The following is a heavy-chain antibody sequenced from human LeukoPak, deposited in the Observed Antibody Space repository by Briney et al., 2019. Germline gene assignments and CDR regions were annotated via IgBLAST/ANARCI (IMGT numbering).Heavy chain of an antibody. V-gene: IGHV3-30*03. CDR1: GFTFSIYG. D-gene: IGHD6-19*01. CDR3: ARVELYASGWYGSIDY. J-gene: IGHJ4*02. CDR2: ISYDGTNK. Sequence: GGSLRLSCAAAGFTFSIYGMHWVRQAPGKGLEWVAVISYDGTNKYYADSVRGRFTISRDNSKNTLYLQMDSLRTEDTAVYYCARVELYASGWYGSIDYWGQGTLVAVSS.